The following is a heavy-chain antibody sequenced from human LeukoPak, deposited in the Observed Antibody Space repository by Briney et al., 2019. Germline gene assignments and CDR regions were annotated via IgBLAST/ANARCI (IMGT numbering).Heavy chain of an antibody. Sequence: GGSLRLSCAASGFTFSSYAMHWVRQAPGKGLEWVAVISYDGSNKYYADSVKGRFTISRDNPKNTLYLQMNSLRAEDTAVYYCARVGGWLPDYWGQGTLVTVSS. CDR3: ARVGGWLPDY. D-gene: IGHD6-19*01. CDR1: GFTFSSYA. CDR2: ISYDGSNK. V-gene: IGHV3-30*04. J-gene: IGHJ4*02.